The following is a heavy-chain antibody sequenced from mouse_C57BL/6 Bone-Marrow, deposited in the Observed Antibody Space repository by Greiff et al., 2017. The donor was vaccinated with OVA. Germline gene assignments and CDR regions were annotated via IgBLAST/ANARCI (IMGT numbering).Heavy chain of an antibody. CDR3: ARGSYYDYDDGLY. Sequence: QVQLKQPGAELVMPGASVKLSCKASGYTFTSYWMHWVKQRPGQGLEWIGEIDPSDSYTNYNQKFKGKSTLTVDKSSSTAYMQLSSLTSEDSAVYYCARGSYYDYDDGLYWGQGTLVTVSA. V-gene: IGHV1-69*01. CDR1: GYTFTSYW. CDR2: IDPSDSYT. D-gene: IGHD2-4*01. J-gene: IGHJ3*01.